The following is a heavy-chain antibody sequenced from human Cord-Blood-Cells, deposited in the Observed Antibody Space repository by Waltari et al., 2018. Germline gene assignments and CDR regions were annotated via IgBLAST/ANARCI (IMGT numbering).Heavy chain of an antibody. CDR2: IDHSGIT. CDR1: GGSISSGGYS. J-gene: IGHJ6*02. CDR3: ARDKGGYRGNYYYGMDV. D-gene: IGHD3-10*01. V-gene: IGHV4-30-2*01. Sequence: QLQLQESGSGLVKPSQTLSLTCAVSGGSISSGGYSWRWIRPPPGKGLEWFGYIDHSGITYYNPCLKSRVTISVDRFKNQFSLKLSSVTAADTAVYYCARDKGGYRGNYYYGMDVWGQGTTVTVSS.